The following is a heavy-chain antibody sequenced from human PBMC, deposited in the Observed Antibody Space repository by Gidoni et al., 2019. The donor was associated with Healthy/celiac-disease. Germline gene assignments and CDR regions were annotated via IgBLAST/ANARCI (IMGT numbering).Heavy chain of an antibody. CDR2: ISSMGSTI. CDR3: ARDRGAGSGPREFDP. D-gene: IGHD3-10*01. V-gene: IGHV3-11*01. Sequence: VQLVESGGGLVKPGGSLSLSCASSGFTFSHYYMSWILQAPGKGLGWVSFISSMGSTIYSADSVKGRFTISRDNAKNSLYLQMNSLRAEDTAVYYCARDRGAGSGPREFDPWGQGTLVTVSS. J-gene: IGHJ5*02. CDR1: GFTFSHYY.